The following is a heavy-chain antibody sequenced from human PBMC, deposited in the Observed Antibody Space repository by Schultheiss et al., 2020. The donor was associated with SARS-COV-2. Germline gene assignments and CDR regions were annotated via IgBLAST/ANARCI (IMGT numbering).Heavy chain of an antibody. D-gene: IGHD1-14*01. Sequence: GGSLRLSCAASGFTFSSYWMSWVRQAPGKGLEWVSVIYSGGSTYYADSVKGRFTISRDNSKNTLYLQMNSLRTEDTAVYYCARGGGFNQYSLWGQGTLVTVSS. CDR2: IYSGGST. CDR1: GFTFSSYW. CDR3: ARGGGFNQYSL. V-gene: IGHV3-66*02. J-gene: IGHJ4*02.